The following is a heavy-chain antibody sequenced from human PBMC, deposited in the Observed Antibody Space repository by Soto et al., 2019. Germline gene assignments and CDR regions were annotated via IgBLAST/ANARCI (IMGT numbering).Heavy chain of an antibody. CDR1: GFTFSDYY. CDR2: ISSSSSYT. Sequence: GGSLRLSCVASGFTFSDYYMSWIRQAPGKGLEWVSYISSSSSYTNYADSVKGRFTISRDNAKNSLYLQMSSLRAEDTAVYYCARDHYGGYSYDYWGQGTLVTVSS. V-gene: IGHV3-11*06. CDR3: ARDHYGGYSYDY. J-gene: IGHJ4*02. D-gene: IGHD4-17*01.